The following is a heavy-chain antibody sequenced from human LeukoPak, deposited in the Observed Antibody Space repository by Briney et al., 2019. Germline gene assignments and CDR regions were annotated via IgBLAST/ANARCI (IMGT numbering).Heavy chain of an antibody. V-gene: IGHV3-33*01. CDR1: GFTFSSYA. D-gene: IGHD3-22*01. J-gene: IGHJ4*02. CDR3: ARGVDYYDSGGTIYY. Sequence: PGVSLSLYCAASGFTFSSYAMHWVRQAPGKGLEWVAVVWYDGSKTYSADSVKGRITISRDDSKNTLYLQMNSLRAEDTAMYYCARGVDYYDSGGTIYYWGQGTLVTVSS. CDR2: VWYDGSKT.